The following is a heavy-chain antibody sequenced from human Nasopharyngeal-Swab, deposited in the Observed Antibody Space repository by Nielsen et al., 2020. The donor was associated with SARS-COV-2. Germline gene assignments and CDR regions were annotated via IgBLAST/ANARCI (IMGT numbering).Heavy chain of an antibody. D-gene: IGHD2-15*01. CDR3: ARDVVNGGFDY. V-gene: IGHV3-23*01. Sequence: GESLKISCAASGFSVSNYAMIWVRQAPGKGLKWVSAIRGRGDLTYYAGSVQGRFTISRDASKNTVYLQMNSLSVEDTAVYYCARDVVNGGFDYWGQGTLVTVSS. CDR1: GFSVSNYA. CDR2: IRGRGDLT. J-gene: IGHJ4*02.